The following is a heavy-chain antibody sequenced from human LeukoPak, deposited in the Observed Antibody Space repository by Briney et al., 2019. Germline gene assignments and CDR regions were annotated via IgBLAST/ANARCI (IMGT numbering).Heavy chain of an antibody. J-gene: IGHJ5*02. CDR1: GYTFTDYY. D-gene: IGHD6-19*01. V-gene: IGHV1-2*02. CDR2: IKPNSGGT. CDR3: AREPVTGTLNFFDP. Sequence: ASVKVSCKASGYTFTDYYLHWVRQDPGQRLEWMGGIKPNSGGTNYAHKFQGRVTMTRDTSLNTAYMALNRLISDDTAVYYCAREPVTGTLNFFDPWGQGALVTVTS.